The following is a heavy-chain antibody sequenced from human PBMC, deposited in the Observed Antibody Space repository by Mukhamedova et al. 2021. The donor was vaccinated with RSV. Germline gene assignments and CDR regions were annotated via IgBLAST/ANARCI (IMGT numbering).Heavy chain of an antibody. V-gene: IGHV1-69*01. CDR3: ARGSRLQPYYYYYYYMDV. D-gene: IGHD4-11*01. Sequence: VRQAPGQGLEWMGGIIPIFGTANYAQKFQGRVTITADESTSTAYMELSSLRSEDTAVDYCARGSRLQPYYYYYYYMDVWGKGTT. CDR2: IIPIFGTA. J-gene: IGHJ6*03.